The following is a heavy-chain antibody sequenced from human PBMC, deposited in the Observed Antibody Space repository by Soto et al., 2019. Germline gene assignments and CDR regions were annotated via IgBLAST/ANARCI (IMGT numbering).Heavy chain of an antibody. CDR1: GFTFSSYA. CDR2: ISYDGSNK. V-gene: IGHV3-30-3*01. J-gene: IGHJ6*02. D-gene: IGHD6-6*01. Sequence: GGSLRLSCAASGFTFSSYAMHWVRQAPGKGLEWVAVISYDGSNKYYADSVKGRFTISRDNSKNTLYLQMNSLRAEDTAVYYCARVSYYSSSSGDYYYYGMDVWGQGTTVTVSS. CDR3: ARVSYYSSSSGDYYYYGMDV.